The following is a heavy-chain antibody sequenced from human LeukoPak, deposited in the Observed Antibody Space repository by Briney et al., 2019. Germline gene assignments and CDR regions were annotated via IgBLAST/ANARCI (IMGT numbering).Heavy chain of an antibody. J-gene: IGHJ5*02. CDR1: GCTFTSYD. D-gene: IGHD4-17*01. CDR3: ARDYYGDFAFDP. CDR2: MNPNSGNT. Sequence: ASVTVSCKASGCTFTSYDINWLRQATGPGLEWMGWMNPNSGNTGYAHKFQGRVTMTRNTSISTAYMELSSLRSEDTAVYYCARDYYGDFAFDPWGQGTLVTVSS. V-gene: IGHV1-8*01.